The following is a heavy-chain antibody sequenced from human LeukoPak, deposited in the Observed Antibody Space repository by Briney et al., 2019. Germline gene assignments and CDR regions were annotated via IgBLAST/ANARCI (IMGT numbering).Heavy chain of an antibody. D-gene: IGHD2-21*02. V-gene: IGHV3-74*01. Sequence: GGSLRLSCAASGFTFSSYWMDWVRQAPGKGLVWVSRINSDGSSTSYADSVKGRFTISRDNAKNTLYLQMNSLRAEDTAVYYCARVAYCGGDCCSFDYWGQGTLVTVSS. CDR2: INSDGSST. J-gene: IGHJ4*02. CDR1: GFTFSSYW. CDR3: ARVAYCGGDCCSFDY.